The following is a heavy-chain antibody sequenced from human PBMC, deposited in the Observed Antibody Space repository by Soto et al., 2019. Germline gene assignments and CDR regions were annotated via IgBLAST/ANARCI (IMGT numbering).Heavy chain of an antibody. CDR3: ARAVDEDFGVVYVLIWFHP. CDR2: IYYSGST. V-gene: IGHV4-31*03. Sequence: SETLSLTCTVSCGSISSGGYYGSWIRQHPGKGLEWIGYIYYSGSTYYNPSLKSRVTISVDTSKNQFSLKLSSVTAADTAVYYCARAVDEDFGVVYVLIWFHPWRQGPLVTVS. CDR1: CGSISSGGYY. D-gene: IGHD3-3*01. J-gene: IGHJ5*02.